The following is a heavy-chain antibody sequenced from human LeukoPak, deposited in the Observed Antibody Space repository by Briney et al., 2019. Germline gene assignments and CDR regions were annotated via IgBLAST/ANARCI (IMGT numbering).Heavy chain of an antibody. V-gene: IGHV4-31*03. D-gene: IGHD6-19*01. CDR3: ARVPIAVAGLDY. Sequence: SETLSLTCTVSGGSISSGGYYWSWIRQHPGKGLEWIGYTYYSGSTYYNPSLKSRVTISVDTSKNQFSLKLSSVTAADTAVYYCARVPIAVAGLDYWGQGTLVTVSS. CDR1: GGSISSGGYY. CDR2: TYYSGST. J-gene: IGHJ4*02.